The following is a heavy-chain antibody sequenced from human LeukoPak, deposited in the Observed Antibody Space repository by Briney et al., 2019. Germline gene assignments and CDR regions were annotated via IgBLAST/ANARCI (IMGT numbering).Heavy chain of an antibody. J-gene: IGHJ4*02. D-gene: IGHD6-13*01. CDR2: ISGSGGTT. Sequence: GGSLRLSCAASGFTFNTYAMSWVRQAPRKGLEWVSAISGSGGTTYYADSVKGRFTISRDNSKNTLYLQMNSLRAEDTAVYYCAKYSRPPSIDYWGQGTLVTVSS. V-gene: IGHV3-23*01. CDR3: AKYSRPPSIDY. CDR1: GFTFNTYA.